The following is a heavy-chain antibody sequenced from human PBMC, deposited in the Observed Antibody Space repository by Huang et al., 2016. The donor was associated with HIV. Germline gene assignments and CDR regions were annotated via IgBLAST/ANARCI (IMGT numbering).Heavy chain of an antibody. CDR3: ARRGVMVRGAHFDY. Sequence: EVQLVESGGGLVQPGRSLRLSCAVSGFTFVDYARHWVRQAPGKGLEGVSVISWNSGSIGYADSVKGRFTISRDNAKNSLYLQMNSLRAEDTALYYCARRGVMVRGAHFDYWGLGTLVTVSS. CDR2: ISWNSGSI. CDR1: GFTFVDYA. V-gene: IGHV3-9*01. J-gene: IGHJ4*02. D-gene: IGHD3-10*01.